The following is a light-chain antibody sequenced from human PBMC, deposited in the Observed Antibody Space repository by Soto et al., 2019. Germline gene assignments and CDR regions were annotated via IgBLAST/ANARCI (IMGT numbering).Light chain of an antibody. CDR1: SSDVGTYDY. CDR2: NYV. CDR3: QSYDSNLSGSL. J-gene: IGLJ2*01. V-gene: IGLV2-8*01. Sequence: QSALTQPPSASGSPGQSVTFSCTGTSSDVGTYDYVSWYQQYPGKAPKLLIHNYVNRPSGVPDRFSGSKSGTSASLAITGLQGEDEGDYYCQSYDSNLSGSLFGGGTKLTVL.